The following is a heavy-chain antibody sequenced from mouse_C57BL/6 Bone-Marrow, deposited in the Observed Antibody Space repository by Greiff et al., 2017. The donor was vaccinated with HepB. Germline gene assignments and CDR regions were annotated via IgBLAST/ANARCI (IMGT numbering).Heavy chain of an antibody. Sequence: EVKLVESGAELVRPGASVKLSCTASGFNIKDDYMHWVKQRPEQGLEWIGWIDPENGDTEYASKFQGKATITADTSSNTAYLQLSSLTSEDTAVYYCTTPGYGSSYGYWGQGTTLTVSS. CDR1: GFNIKDDY. D-gene: IGHD1-1*01. J-gene: IGHJ2*01. V-gene: IGHV14-4*01. CDR3: TTPGYGSSYGY. CDR2: IDPENGDT.